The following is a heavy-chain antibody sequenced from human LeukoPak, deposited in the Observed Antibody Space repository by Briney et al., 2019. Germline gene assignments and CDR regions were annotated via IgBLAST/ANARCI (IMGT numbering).Heavy chain of an antibody. Sequence: GGSLRLSCAASGFTFSSYAMSWVRQAPGKGREWVSTIDLTTGGSYYADSGKGRFTMARATFQNTLYLQLNSLRVDDTAVYYCAKVNYYHPSFWGQGTLVTVSS. V-gene: IGHV3-23*01. CDR1: GFTFSSYA. CDR2: IDLTTGGS. J-gene: IGHJ4*02. CDR3: AKVNYYHPSF. D-gene: IGHD3-22*01.